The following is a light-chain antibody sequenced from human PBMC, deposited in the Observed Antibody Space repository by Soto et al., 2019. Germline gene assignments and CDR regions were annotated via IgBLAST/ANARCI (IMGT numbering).Light chain of an antibody. CDR1: QSVSNY. CDR2: GVS. V-gene: IGKV3-20*01. CDR3: QQYGSSTT. J-gene: IGKJ2*01. Sequence: ETVLTQSPGTLSLSPGESATLSCRASQSVSNYLAWYQQKPGQTPRLLIYGVSTRATCIPDRFSGSGSGTDFTLNISILEPEDCAVYYCQQYGSSTTFGQGTKLEIK.